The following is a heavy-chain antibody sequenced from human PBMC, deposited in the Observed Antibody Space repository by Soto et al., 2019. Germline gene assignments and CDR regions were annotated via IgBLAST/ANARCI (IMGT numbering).Heavy chain of an antibody. D-gene: IGHD3-10*01. V-gene: IGHV3-23*01. J-gene: IGHJ6*03. Sequence: GGSLRLSCAASGFTFSSYAMSWVRQAPGKGLEWVSAISGSGGSTYYADSVKGRFTISRDNAKNSLYLQMNSLRAEDTAVYYCARVDYYGSGSYGYYYYYYMDVWGKGTTVTVSS. CDR3: ARVDYYGSGSYGYYYYYYMDV. CDR1: GFTFSSYA. CDR2: ISGSGGST.